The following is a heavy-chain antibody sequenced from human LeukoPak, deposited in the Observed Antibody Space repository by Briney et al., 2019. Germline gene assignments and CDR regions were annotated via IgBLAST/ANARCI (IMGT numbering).Heavy chain of an antibody. CDR1: GGSISSSSYY. CDR3: ARDIVVVPAASGFDP. CDR2: IYYSGST. J-gene: IGHJ5*02. Sequence: KPSETLSLTCTVSGGSISSSSYYWGWIRQPPGKGLEWIGSIYYSGSTYYNPSLKSRVTISVDTSKNQFSLKLSSVTAADTAVYYCARDIVVVPAASGFDPWGQGTLVTVSS. D-gene: IGHD2-2*01. V-gene: IGHV4-39*02.